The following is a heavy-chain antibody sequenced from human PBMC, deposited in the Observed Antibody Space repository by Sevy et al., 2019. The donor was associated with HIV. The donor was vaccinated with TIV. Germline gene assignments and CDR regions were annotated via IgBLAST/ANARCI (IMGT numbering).Heavy chain of an antibody. D-gene: IGHD4-4*01. CDR1: GFTFDDYP. CDR3: GKDIRNYEGDYYHFYGMDV. J-gene: IGHJ6*02. Sequence: GGSLRLSCAASGFTFDDYPMHWVRQAPGKGLEWVSGISWNSASTGYADSVKGRFTISRDNAKKYLYLQMNSLGAEDTAFYYCGKDIRNYEGDYYHFYGMDVWGQGTTVTVSS. CDR2: ISWNSAST. V-gene: IGHV3-9*01.